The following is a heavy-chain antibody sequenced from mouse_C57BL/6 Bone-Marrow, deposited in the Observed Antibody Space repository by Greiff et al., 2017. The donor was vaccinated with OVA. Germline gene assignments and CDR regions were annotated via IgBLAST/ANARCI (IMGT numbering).Heavy chain of an antibody. J-gene: IGHJ1*03. CDR2: INPNNGGT. D-gene: IGHD1-1*01. CDR3: VITTVVENFDV. CDR1: GYTFTDYY. V-gene: IGHV1-26*01. Sequence: VQLQQSGPELVKPGASVKISCKASGYTFTDYYMNWVKQSHGKSLEWIGDINPNNGGTSYNQKFKGKATLTVDKSSSTAYMELRSLTSEDSAVYYCVITTVVENFDVWGTGTTVTVSS.